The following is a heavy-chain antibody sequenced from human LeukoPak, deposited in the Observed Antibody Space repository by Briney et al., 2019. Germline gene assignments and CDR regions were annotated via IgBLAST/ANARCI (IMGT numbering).Heavy chain of an antibody. D-gene: IGHD5-12*01. CDR3: ARSTWLLDK. Sequence: SETLSLTCTVSGGSISPYYWSWIRQPPGKGLEWIGYIYYSGNTNYNPSLKSRVTISLDTSKNQFSLKLSSVTAADTTVYYCARSTWLLDKWGQGTLVTVSS. J-gene: IGHJ4*02. CDR1: GGSISPYY. CDR2: IYYSGNT. V-gene: IGHV4-59*01.